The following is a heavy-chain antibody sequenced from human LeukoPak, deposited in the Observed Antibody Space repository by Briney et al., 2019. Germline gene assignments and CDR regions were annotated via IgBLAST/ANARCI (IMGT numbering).Heavy chain of an antibody. CDR3: ARVGIAAAGSY. CDR2: INSDGSST. D-gene: IGHD6-13*01. CDR1: GFTFSSYW. V-gene: IGHV3-74*01. Sequence: GGSLRLSCAASGFTFSSYWMHWVRQAPGKGLVWVSRINSDGSSTSYADSVKGRFTISRGNAKDTLYLQMNSLRAEDTAVYYCARVGIAAAGSYWGQGTLVTVSS. J-gene: IGHJ4*02.